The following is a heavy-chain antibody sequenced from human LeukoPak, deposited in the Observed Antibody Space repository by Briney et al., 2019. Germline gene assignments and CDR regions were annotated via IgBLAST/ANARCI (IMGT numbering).Heavy chain of an antibody. CDR2: IYYSGST. Sequence: PSETLSLTCTVSGGSISSGGYYWSWIRQHPGKGLEWIGYIYYSGSTYYNPSLKSRVTISVDTSKNQFSLKLSSVTAADTAVYYRASSGTSEINWFDPWGQGTLVTVSS. CDR3: ASSGTSEINWFDP. J-gene: IGHJ5*02. D-gene: IGHD1-26*01. CDR1: GGSISSGGYY. V-gene: IGHV4-31*03.